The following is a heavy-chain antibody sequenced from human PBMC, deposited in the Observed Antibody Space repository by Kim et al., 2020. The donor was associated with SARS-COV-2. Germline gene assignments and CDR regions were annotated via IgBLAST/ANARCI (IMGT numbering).Heavy chain of an antibody. CDR2: ISYDGSNK. CDR1: GFTFSSYA. CDR3: ARVHPEAREKWYFDL. J-gene: IGHJ2*01. Sequence: GGSLRLSCAASGFTFSSYAMDWVRQAPGKGLEWVAVISYDGSNKYYADSVKGRFTISRDNSKNTLYLQMNSLRVGDMAVYYCARVHPEAREKWYFDLWGRGTLVTVSS. V-gene: IGHV3-30-3*01.